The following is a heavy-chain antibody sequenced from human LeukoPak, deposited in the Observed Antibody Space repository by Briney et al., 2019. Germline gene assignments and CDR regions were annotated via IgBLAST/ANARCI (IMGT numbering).Heavy chain of an antibody. V-gene: IGHV4-39*07. Sequence: PSETLSLTCTVSGGSISSDSYYWAWIRQPPGKGLEWIASIYYSGSTYYNPSLKSRVTISVDTSRNQFSLKLSSVTAADTAVYYCARNSGGSGSYYQIDYWGQGTLVTVSS. J-gene: IGHJ4*02. CDR1: GGSISSDSYY. CDR3: ARNSGGSGSYYQIDY. D-gene: IGHD3-10*01. CDR2: IYYSGST.